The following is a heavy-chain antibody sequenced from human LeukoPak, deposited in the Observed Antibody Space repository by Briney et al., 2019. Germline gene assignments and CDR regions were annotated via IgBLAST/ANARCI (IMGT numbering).Heavy chain of an antibody. V-gene: IGHV3-23*01. CDR3: SKDQRF. D-gene: IGHD3-3*01. Sequence: GGSLRLSCAASGFSFSSYGMSWVRQAPGKGLEWVSSISGSGGTTYYADSVRGRFSIYRDNSKNTLYLQMNSLRAEDTAVYYCSKDQRFWGQGTLVTVSS. CDR1: GFSFSSYG. J-gene: IGHJ4*02. CDR2: ISGSGGTT.